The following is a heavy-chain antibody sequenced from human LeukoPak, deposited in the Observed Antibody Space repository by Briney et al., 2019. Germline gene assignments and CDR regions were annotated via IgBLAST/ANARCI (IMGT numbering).Heavy chain of an antibody. CDR2: INHSGST. CDR3: ARKYSSSRHRRYYGMDV. J-gene: IGHJ6*02. V-gene: IGHV4-34*01. Sequence: PSETLSLTCAVYGGSFSGYYWSWIRQPPGKGLEWIGEINHSGSTNYNPSLKSRVTISVDTSKNQFSLKLSSVTAADMAVYYCARKYSSSRHRRYYGMDVWGQGTTVTVSS. D-gene: IGHD6-13*01. CDR1: GGSFSGYY.